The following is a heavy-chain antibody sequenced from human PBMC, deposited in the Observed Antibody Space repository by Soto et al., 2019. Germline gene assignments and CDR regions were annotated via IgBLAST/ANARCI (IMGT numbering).Heavy chain of an antibody. J-gene: IGHJ4*02. D-gene: IGHD3-9*01. CDR2: INPSGGST. Sequence: QVQLVQSGAEEKQPGASVKVSCKASGYSFSNNYVVWVRQAPGQGLEWMGIINPSGGSTSYAQKFQDRVTMTRDTFTSTVYIELSSLRSEDTAVFYCARVFGTYYDILTVLWGGRFDYWGQGPQVTVSS. CDR1: GYSFSNNY. V-gene: IGHV1-46*03. CDR3: ARVFGTYYDILTVLWGGRFDY.